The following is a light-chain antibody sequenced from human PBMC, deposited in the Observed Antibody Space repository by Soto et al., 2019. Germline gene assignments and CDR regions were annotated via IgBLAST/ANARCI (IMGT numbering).Light chain of an antibody. CDR3: AALDDSLNGVV. J-gene: IGLJ2*01. CDR1: ISNIGGNT. V-gene: IGLV1-44*01. CDR2: TNN. Sequence: QSVLTQPPSASGTPGQRVTISCSGSISNIGGNTVNWYQQLPVTAPKLLMYTNNQRPSGVPDRFSGSKSGTSASLAISGLQSEDEADYYCAALDDSLNGVVFGGGTKVTVL.